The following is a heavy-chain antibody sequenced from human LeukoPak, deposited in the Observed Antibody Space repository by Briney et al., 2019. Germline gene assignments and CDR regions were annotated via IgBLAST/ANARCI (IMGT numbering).Heavy chain of an antibody. CDR2: ISGSGGST. CDR1: GFPFSSYA. CDR3: AKQSILITGRDDALDI. V-gene: IGHV3-23*01. Sequence: TGGSLRLSCAASGFPFSSYAMSWVRQAPGKGLEWVSVISGSGGSTYYAESVKGRFTISRDNSKNTLYLQMNNLRAEDTAVFYCAKQSILITGRDDALDIWGQGTMVTVSS. D-gene: IGHD2-8*02. J-gene: IGHJ3*02.